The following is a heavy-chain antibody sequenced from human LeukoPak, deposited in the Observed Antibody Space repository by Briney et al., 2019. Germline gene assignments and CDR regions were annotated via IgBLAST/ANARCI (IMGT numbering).Heavy chain of an antibody. V-gene: IGHV3-74*03. CDR1: GFTFSDSW. CDR2: IKSDGTSI. CDR3: ALPPPGH. J-gene: IGHJ1*01. Sequence: PGGSLRLSCAASGFTFSDSWMDWVRQAPGKGMVWVSRIKSDGTSIMYAHSVRGRFTISRDKAKNTLYLQMNSLRAENTAVYYCALPPPGHWGQGTLVTVSS.